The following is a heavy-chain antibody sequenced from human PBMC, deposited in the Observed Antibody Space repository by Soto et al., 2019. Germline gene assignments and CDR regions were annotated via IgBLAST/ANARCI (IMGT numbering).Heavy chain of an antibody. CDR2: INHSGST. J-gene: IGHJ5*02. D-gene: IGHD6-6*01. V-gene: IGHV4-34*01. Sequence: QVQLQQWGAGLLKPSETLSLTCAVYGGSFSGYYWSWIRQPPGKGLEWIGEINHSGSTNYNPSLKSRVTISVDTSKNQFSLKLSSVTAADTAVYYCARGRNRQLVRGHWFDPWGQGTLVTLSS. CDR1: GGSFSGYY. CDR3: ARGRNRQLVRGHWFDP.